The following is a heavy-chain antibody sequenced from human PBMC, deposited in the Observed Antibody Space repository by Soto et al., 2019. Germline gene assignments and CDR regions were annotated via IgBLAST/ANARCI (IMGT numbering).Heavy chain of an antibody. V-gene: IGHV1-18*01. J-gene: IGHJ5*02. D-gene: IGHD3-3*01. Sequence: GASVTVSCKASVYTFTNYGLSWVRQAPGQGLKWMGWISPYNGYTNYAQKLQGRVTMTTDTSTSTAYMELRSLRPDDTAVYYCARGKDSGVVIPSKTNWFDPWGQGTLVTVSS. CDR1: VYTFTNYG. CDR3: ARGKDSGVVIPSKTNWFDP. CDR2: ISPYNGYT.